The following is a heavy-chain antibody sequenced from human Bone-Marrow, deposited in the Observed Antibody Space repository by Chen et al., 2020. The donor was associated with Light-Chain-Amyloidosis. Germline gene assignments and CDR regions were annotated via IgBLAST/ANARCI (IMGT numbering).Heavy chain of an antibody. CDR3: ARRRDGYNFDY. CDR2: IYPDDSDS. V-gene: IGHV5-51*01. D-gene: IGHD5-12*01. Sequence: EVQLEQSGPEVKKPGESLKISCKGSGYTFPNYWIGWVRQMPGKGLEWMGVIYPDDSDSRYRPSFEGQITIPADKPITPASLQWRSLKASDTAMYYCARRRDGYNFDYWGQGTLVTVSS. CDR1: GYTFPNYW. J-gene: IGHJ4*02.